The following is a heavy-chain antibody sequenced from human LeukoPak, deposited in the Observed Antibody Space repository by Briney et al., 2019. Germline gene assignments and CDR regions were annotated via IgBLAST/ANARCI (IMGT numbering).Heavy chain of an antibody. CDR2: IYYSGST. V-gene: IGHV4-30-4*08. J-gene: IGHJ4*02. CDR1: GGSISSCDYY. CDR3: ARVPTTYCTNGVCYYFDY. Sequence: PSETLSLTCTVSGGSISSCDYYWSWIRQPPGKGLEWIGYIYYSGSTYYNPSLKSRVTISVDTSKNQFSLKLSSVTAADTAVYYCARVPTTYCTNGVCYYFDYWGQGTLVTVSS. D-gene: IGHD2-8*01.